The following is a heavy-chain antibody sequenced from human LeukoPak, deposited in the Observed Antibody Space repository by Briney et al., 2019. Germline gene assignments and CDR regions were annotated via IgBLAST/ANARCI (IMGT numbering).Heavy chain of an antibody. CDR3: ARPSWVRGVITQSYDY. V-gene: IGHV1-8*01. CDR1: GYTFTSYD. CDR2: MNPNSGNT. Sequence: ASVKVSCKASGYTFTSYDINWVRQATGQGLEWMGWMNPNSGNTGYAQKFQGRVTMTRNTSISTAYMELSSLRSEDTAVYYCARPSWVRGVITQSYDYWGQGTLVTVSS. J-gene: IGHJ4*02. D-gene: IGHD3-10*01.